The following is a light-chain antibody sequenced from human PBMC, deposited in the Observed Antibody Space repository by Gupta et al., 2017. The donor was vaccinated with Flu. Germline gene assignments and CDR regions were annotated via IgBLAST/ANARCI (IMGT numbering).Light chain of an antibody. J-gene: IGLJ3*02. V-gene: IGLV1-51*02. CDR2: ENN. CDR1: SSNIGKNY. Sequence: KVTISCSGSSSNIGKNYVSWYQHLPGTAPRLLIYENNKRPSVISDRFSGSKSGTSATLGITGLQTGDEADYYCGTWNSYLRTWVFGGGTKLTVL. CDR3: GTWNSYLRTWV.